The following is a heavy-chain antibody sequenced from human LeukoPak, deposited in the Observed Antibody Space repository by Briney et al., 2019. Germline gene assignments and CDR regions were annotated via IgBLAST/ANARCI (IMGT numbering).Heavy chain of an antibody. J-gene: IGHJ6*02. V-gene: IGHV7-4-1*02. D-gene: IGHD6-13*01. CDR2: INTNTGNP. CDR3: ASGNRSYSSSWYYYYYGMDV. CDR1: GYTFTSYA. Sequence: ASVKVSCKASGYTFTSYAMNWVRQAPGQGLGWMGWINTNTGNPTYAQGFTGRFVFSLDTSVSTAYLQISSLKAEDTAVYYCASGNRSYSSSWYYYYYGMDVWGQGTTVTVSS.